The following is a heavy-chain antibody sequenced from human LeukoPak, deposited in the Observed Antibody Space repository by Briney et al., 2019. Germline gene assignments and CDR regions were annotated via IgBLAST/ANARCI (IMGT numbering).Heavy chain of an antibody. CDR1: GFTFSNYN. CDR3: ARDPYSGNYGTYYYYYMDV. V-gene: IGHV3-21*01. Sequence: GGSLRPSCADSGFTFSNYNMNWVRQAPGEAMEWVSSITSSGTYTFYADSVKGRFTISRDNAKNSLYLQMDSLGPEDTAVYYCARDPYSGNYGTYYYYYMDVWGKGTTVTISS. CDR2: ITSSGTYT. D-gene: IGHD1-26*01. J-gene: IGHJ6*03.